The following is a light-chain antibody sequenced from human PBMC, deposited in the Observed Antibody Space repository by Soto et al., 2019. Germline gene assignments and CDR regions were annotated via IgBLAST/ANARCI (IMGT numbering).Light chain of an antibody. V-gene: IGKV1-5*01. CDR1: QSISSW. Sequence: DMQMTQSPSTQSESVGERDTITCRASQSISSWLAWYQQKPGKAPKLLIYDASSLESGVPSRFSGSGSGTEFTLTITSLQPDDFATYYCQQYNSYSWTFGQGTKVNI. CDR2: DAS. J-gene: IGKJ1*01. CDR3: QQYNSYSWT.